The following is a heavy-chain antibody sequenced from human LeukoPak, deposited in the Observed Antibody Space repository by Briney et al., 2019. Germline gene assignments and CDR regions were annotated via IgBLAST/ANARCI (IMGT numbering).Heavy chain of an antibody. J-gene: IGHJ4*02. Sequence: PGGSLRLSCAASGFTFSSYWMHWVRQAPGNGLVWVSRINPDGSTTNYADSVRGRFTISRDNAKNTLYLQMNNLRAEDMAVYYCGGDLSLGYWGQGTLVTVSS. V-gene: IGHV3-74*01. CDR2: INPDGSTT. CDR1: GFTFSSYW. CDR3: GGDLSLGY.